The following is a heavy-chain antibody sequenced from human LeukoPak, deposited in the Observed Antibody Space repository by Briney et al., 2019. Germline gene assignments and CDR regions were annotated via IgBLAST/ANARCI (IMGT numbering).Heavy chain of an antibody. CDR2: INTNTGNP. D-gene: IGHD3-22*01. J-gene: IGHJ4*02. V-gene: IGHV7-4-1*02. CDR1: GYIFTSYV. Sequence: ASVKVSCKASGYIFTSYVLHWVRQAPGQGPEWMGWINTNTGNPTYAQGFTGRFVFSLGTSVSTAYLQISSLKADDTAMYYCARGDYETHGYQTRWGQGTLVTVSS. CDR3: ARGDYETHGYQTR.